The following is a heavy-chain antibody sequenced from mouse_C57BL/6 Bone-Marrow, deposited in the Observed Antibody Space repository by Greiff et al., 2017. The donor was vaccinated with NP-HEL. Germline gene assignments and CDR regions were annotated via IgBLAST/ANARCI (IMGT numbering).Heavy chain of an antibody. CDR3: ARRELSPAWFAY. CDR2: IYPSDSET. CDR1: GYTFTSYW. J-gene: IGHJ3*01. Sequence: QVQLQQPGAELVRPGSSVKLSCKASGYTFTSYWMDWVKQRPGQGLEWIGNIYPSDSETHYNQKFKDKATLTVDKSSSTAYMQLSSLTSDDSAVYYCARRELSPAWFAYWGQGTLVTVSA. D-gene: IGHD3-2*02. V-gene: IGHV1-61*01.